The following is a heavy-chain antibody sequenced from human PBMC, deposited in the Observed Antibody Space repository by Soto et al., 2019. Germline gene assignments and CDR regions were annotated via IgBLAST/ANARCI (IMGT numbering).Heavy chain of an antibody. D-gene: IGHD6-13*01. V-gene: IGHV3-11*05. Sequence: GSLRLSCAASGFTFSDYYMSWIRQAPGKGLEWASYISSSGAYTKYADSVKGRFTISRDNAKNSLYLQMNSLRADDTAVYYCAKARTSSSSWPFDYWGQGTLVTVSS. CDR3: AKARTSSSSWPFDY. CDR2: ISSSGAYT. J-gene: IGHJ4*02. CDR1: GFTFSDYY.